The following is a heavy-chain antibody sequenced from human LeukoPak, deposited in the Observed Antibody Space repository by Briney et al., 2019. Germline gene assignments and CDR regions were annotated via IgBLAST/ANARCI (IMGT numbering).Heavy chain of an antibody. J-gene: IGHJ6*02. V-gene: IGHV1-2*02. CDR2: INPNSGGT. D-gene: IGHD3-10*01. CDR1: GYTFTGYY. Sequence: ASVKVSCKASGYTFTGYYMHWVRQAPGQGLEWMGWINPNSGGTNYAQKFRGRVTMTRDTSISTAYMELSRLRSDDTAVYYCARVRDDDYYYGMDVWGQGTTVTVSS. CDR3: ARVRDDDYYYGMDV.